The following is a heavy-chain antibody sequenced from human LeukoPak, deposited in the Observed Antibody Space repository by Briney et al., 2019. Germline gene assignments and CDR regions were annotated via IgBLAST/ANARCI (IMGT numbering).Heavy chain of an antibody. D-gene: IGHD3-10*01. V-gene: IGHV4-39*01. CDR1: GGSISSSSYY. CDR3: ARLWFGESDFDY. Sequence: ETLSLTCTVSGGSISSSSYYWGWIRQPPGKGLEWIGSIYYSGSTYYNPSLKSRVTISVDTSKNQFSLKLSSVTAADTAVYYCARLWFGESDFDYWGQGTLVTVSS. CDR2: IYYSGST. J-gene: IGHJ4*02.